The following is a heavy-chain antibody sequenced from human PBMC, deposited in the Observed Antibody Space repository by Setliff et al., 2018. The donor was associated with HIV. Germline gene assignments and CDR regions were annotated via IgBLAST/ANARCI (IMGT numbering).Heavy chain of an antibody. J-gene: IGHJ3*02. V-gene: IGHV3-66*02. CDR2: IYSGGTT. CDR3: ARVGYSSSWYWAGAFDI. Sequence: PGGSLRLSCTASGFTISRNYMSWVRQAPGKGLEWVSVIYSGGTTSYADSVKGRFTVSRDNSNNALYLQMNSLKTEDTAVYYCARVGYSSSWYWAGAFDIWGQGTMVTVSS. CDR1: GFTISRNY. D-gene: IGHD6-13*01.